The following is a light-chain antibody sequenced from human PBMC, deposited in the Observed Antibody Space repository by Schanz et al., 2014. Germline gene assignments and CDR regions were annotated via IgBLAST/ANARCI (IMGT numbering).Light chain of an antibody. CDR3: CSYAGSRWV. Sequence: QSALTQPRSVSGSPVQSVTISCTGTSSDVGGYNSVSWFQQHPGRAPTLMIYDVSKRPSGVPDRFSGSQSGNTASLTISGLQAEDESDYYCCSYAGSRWVFGGGTQLTVL. CDR2: DVS. J-gene: IGLJ3*02. V-gene: IGLV2-11*01. CDR1: SSDVGGYNS.